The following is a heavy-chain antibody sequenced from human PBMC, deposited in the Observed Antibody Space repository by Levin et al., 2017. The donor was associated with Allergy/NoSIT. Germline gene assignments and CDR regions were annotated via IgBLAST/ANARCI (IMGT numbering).Heavy chain of an antibody. CDR3: ARARRYCSGEKCSVGDY. J-gene: IGHJ4*02. V-gene: IGHV1-2*06. Sequence: ASVKVSCKTSGYIFTDSYIYWARQAPGQGLELMGRINPHSGATYYAQRFQGRVTVTRDTSITTAYMEVSSLTSDDTAVYYCARARRYCSGEKCSVGDYWGQGTAVTVSS. CDR1: GYIFTDSY. CDR2: INPHSGAT. D-gene: IGHD2-15*01.